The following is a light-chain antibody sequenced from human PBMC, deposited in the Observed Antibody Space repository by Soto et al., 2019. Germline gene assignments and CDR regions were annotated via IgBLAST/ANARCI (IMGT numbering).Light chain of an antibody. V-gene: IGKV3-20*01. J-gene: IGKJ2*01. CDR3: QQYGISPSYT. CDR2: GAS. Sequence: VLTQSPGALSLSPGEGATLSCRASQSLSSSYVAWYQQKLGQPPRLLIYGASNRATGIPDRFSGSWSGTEFTLTISRLEPEDFAVYYCQQYGISPSYTFXQGPK. CDR1: QSLSSSY.